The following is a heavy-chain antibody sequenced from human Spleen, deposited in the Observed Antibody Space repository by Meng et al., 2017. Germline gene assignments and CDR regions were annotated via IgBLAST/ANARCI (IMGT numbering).Heavy chain of an antibody. V-gene: IGHV3-15*01. CDR1: GFTFSTYW. CDR2: MKSNVDGGTV. CDR3: TGHTDY. Sequence: GESLKISCAASGFTFSTYWLSWVRQAPGKGLEWIGRMKSNVDGGTVDYAAALEGRFFISRDDSKNMFYLQMNSLKTEDTAVYYCTGHTDYWGHGTLVTVSS. J-gene: IGHJ4*01.